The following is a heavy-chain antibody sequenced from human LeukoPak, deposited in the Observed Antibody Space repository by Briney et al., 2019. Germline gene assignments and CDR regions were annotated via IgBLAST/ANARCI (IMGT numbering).Heavy chain of an antibody. CDR3: AKDGPPYNWNDNYFDY. J-gene: IGHJ4*02. D-gene: IGHD1-20*01. Sequence: GGSLRLSCAASGFTFSSYAMSWVRQAPGKGLEWVSAISGSGGSTYYADSVKGRFTISRDNSKNTLYLRMNSLRAEDTAVYYCAKDGPPYNWNDNYFDYWGQGTLVTVSS. V-gene: IGHV3-23*01. CDR2: ISGSGGST. CDR1: GFTFSSYA.